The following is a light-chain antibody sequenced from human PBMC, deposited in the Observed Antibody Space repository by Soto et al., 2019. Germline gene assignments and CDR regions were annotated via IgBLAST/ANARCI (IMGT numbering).Light chain of an antibody. Sequence: EIVMTQSPGTLCVSPGERATLSCRASQGVSSLLAWYQQRPAQAPRLLIYGASTRATGVPARFSGSGSGTEFTLTISSLQSEDYAGYYCQQYSHWPLTFGGGTKVDIK. CDR1: QGVSSL. CDR3: QQYSHWPLT. J-gene: IGKJ4*01. V-gene: IGKV3-15*01. CDR2: GAS.